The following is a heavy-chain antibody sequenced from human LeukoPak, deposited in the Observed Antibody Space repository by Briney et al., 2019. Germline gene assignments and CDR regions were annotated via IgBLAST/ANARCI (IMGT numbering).Heavy chain of an antibody. CDR3: AREGADYGDYNLDY. CDR2: INPNSGGT. CDR1: GYTFTGYY. Sequence: ASVKVSSKPSGYTFTGYYMHWVPPAPRQGLERMGWINPNSGGTNYAQKFQGRVTMTRDTSISTAYMELSRLRSDDTAVYYCAREGADYGDYNLDYWGQGTLVTVSS. J-gene: IGHJ4*02. D-gene: IGHD4-17*01. V-gene: IGHV1-2*02.